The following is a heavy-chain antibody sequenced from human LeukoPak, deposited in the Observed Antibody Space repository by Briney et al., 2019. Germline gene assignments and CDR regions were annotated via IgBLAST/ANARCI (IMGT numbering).Heavy chain of an antibody. CDR2: ISYDGSNK. J-gene: IGHJ3*02. Sequence: GGSLRLSCAASGFTFSSYGMYWVRQAPGKGLEWVAVISYDGSNKYYADSVKGRFTISRDNSKNTLYLQMNSLRAEDTAVYYRAKDPEWIQLWLRGDAFDIWGQGTMVTVSS. V-gene: IGHV3-30*18. CDR1: GFTFSSYG. D-gene: IGHD5-18*01. CDR3: AKDPEWIQLWLRGDAFDI.